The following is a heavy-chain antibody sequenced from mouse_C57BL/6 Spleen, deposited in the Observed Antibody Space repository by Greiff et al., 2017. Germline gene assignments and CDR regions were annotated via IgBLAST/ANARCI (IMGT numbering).Heavy chain of an antibody. CDR2: IYPRSGNT. J-gene: IGHJ3*01. V-gene: IGHV1-81*01. Sequence: VQLQQSGAELARPGASVKLSCKASGYTFTSYGISWVKQRTGQGLEWIGEIYPRSGNTYYNEKFKGKATLTADKSSSTAYMELRSLTSEDSAVYFCARRYDYDGGFAYWGQATLVPVSA. CDR1: GYTFTSYG. D-gene: IGHD2-4*01. CDR3: ARRYDYDGGFAY.